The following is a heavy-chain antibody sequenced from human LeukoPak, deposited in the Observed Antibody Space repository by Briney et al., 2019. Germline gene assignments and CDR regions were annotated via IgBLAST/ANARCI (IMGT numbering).Heavy chain of an antibody. CDR3: ARGGGLDV. J-gene: IGHJ6*02. CDR2: INHNVN. CDR1: GFTFSSYW. V-gene: IGHV3-7*03. Sequence: GGSLRLSCAASGFTFSSYWMNWARQAPGKGLEWVASINHNVNYYVDSVKGRFTISRDNAKNSLYLQMSNLRAEDTAVYFCARGGGLDVWGQGAMVTVSS. D-gene: IGHD3-16*01.